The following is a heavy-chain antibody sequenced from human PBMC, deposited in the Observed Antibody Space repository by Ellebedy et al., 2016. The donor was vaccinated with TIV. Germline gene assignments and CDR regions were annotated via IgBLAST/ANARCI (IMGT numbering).Heavy chain of an antibody. Sequence: GESLKISCAASGFIFSNYWMSWVRQAPGKGLEWVANIQQDGSEKYYVDSVKGRFTISRDNAKNSLYLQMSSLKVEDTATYYCANVGGSGTYYNGYWGQGTLVTVSS. CDR2: IQQDGSEK. J-gene: IGHJ4*02. D-gene: IGHD3-10*01. CDR3: ANVGGSGTYYNGY. CDR1: GFIFSNYW. V-gene: IGHV3-7*03.